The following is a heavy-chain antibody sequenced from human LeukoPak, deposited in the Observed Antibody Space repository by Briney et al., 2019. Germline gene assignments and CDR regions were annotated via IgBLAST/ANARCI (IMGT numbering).Heavy chain of an antibody. Sequence: SETLSLTCTVSGYSISSGYYWGWIRQPPGKGLEWIGGIYHSGSTYYNPSLKSRVTVSVDTSKNQFSLKLSSVTAADTAVYYCARRWLQFRGLAPFDYWGQGTLVTVSS. CDR3: ARRWLQFRGLAPFDY. CDR2: IYHSGST. CDR1: GYSISSGYY. V-gene: IGHV4-38-2*02. J-gene: IGHJ4*02. D-gene: IGHD5-24*01.